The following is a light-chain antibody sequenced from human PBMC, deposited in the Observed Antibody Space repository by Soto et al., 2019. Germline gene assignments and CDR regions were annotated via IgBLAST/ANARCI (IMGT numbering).Light chain of an antibody. CDR3: QQYDSWT. V-gene: IGKV3-20*01. CDR2: GAS. Sequence: EIVLTQSPGTLSLSPGERATLYFRASQTVISGYLAWYQQKPGQAPRLLIYGASSRAPGIPDRFSGSGSGTDFTLTISRLEPEDFAVYYCQQYDSWTFGQGTKVDIK. J-gene: IGKJ1*01. CDR1: QTVISGY.